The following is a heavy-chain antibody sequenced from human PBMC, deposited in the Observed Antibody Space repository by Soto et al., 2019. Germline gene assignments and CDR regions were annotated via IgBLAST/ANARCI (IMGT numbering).Heavy chain of an antibody. D-gene: IGHD6-13*01. V-gene: IGHV4-4*02. J-gene: IGHJ6*02. CDR2: IFHSGSP. Sequence: SETLSLTCAVSSGSISSSNWWSWVRQPPGKGLEWIGEIFHSGSPNYNLSLKSRVTISLDKSNNEVSLKLSSVTAADTAVYYCARREYSSSWYNGMDVWGQGTTVTVSS. CDR1: SGSISSSNW. CDR3: ARREYSSSWYNGMDV.